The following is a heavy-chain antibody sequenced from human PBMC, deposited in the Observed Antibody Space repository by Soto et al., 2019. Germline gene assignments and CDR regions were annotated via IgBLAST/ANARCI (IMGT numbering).Heavy chain of an antibody. Sequence: SVKVSCKASGGTFSSYAISWVRQAPGQGLEWMGGIIPIFGTANYAQKFQGRVTITADESTSTADMELSSLRAEDTAVYYCARGRAVGATTAFDIWGEGTMLTVS. D-gene: IGHD1-26*01. V-gene: IGHV1-69*13. CDR2: IIPIFGTA. J-gene: IGHJ3*02. CDR1: GGTFSSYA. CDR3: ARGRAVGATTAFDI.